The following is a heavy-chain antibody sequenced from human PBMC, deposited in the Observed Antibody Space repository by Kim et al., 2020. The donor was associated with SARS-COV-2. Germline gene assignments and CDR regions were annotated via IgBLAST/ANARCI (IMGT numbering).Heavy chain of an antibody. Sequence: GGSLRLSCAASGFTFGSYGMHWVRQAPGKGLEWVAVIWYDGSNKYYADSVKGRFTISRDNSKNTLYLQMNSLRAEDTAVYYCARSPLTKVGSGYGYYYFDYWGQGTLVTVSS. D-gene: IGHD3-22*01. V-gene: IGHV3-33*01. CDR3: ARSPLTKVGSGYGYYYFDY. J-gene: IGHJ4*02. CDR2: IWYDGSNK. CDR1: GFTFGSYG.